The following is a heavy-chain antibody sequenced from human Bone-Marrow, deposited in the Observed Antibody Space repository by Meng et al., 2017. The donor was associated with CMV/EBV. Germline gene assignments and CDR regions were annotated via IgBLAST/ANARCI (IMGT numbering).Heavy chain of an antibody. J-gene: IGHJ4*02. CDR3: AREKESGNDY. D-gene: IGHD3-10*01. V-gene: IGHV3-74*01. CDR2: VKTDGSIT. Sequence: EVQLVESGGGLVQPGGSLRLSCAASGFSFRNYWMQWVRQTPGKGLVWVSRVKTDGSITGYADSVKGRFTTSRDNAKNTLYLQMNSLTVEDTAVYYCAREKESGNDYWGQGTLVTVSS. CDR1: GFSFRNYW.